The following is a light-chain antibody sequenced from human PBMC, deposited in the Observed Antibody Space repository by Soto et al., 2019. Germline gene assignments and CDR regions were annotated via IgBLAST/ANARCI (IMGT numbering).Light chain of an antibody. CDR3: HQDDSWR. J-gene: IGKJ1*01. CDR2: GAS. CDR1: QSFNSIY. Sequence: IGLTLSPSTLSTSALYTATLSFRASQSFNSIYLAWYQQKPGQAPRLLIYGASSRANGIPDRFSGSGSGTDFTLTICRLEPEEFAGYYCHQDDSWRFGQGTKADI. V-gene: IGKV3-20*01.